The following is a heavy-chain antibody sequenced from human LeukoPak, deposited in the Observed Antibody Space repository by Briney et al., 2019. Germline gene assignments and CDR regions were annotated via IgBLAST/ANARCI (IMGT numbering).Heavy chain of an antibody. Sequence: ASVKVSCKASGYTFTSYDINWVRQATGQGLEWMGWMNPNSGNTGYAQKFQGRVTITRNTSISTAYMELSSLRSEDTAVYYCARKSRLRSGNYYYYMDVWGKGTTVTVSS. V-gene: IGHV1-8*03. D-gene: IGHD4-17*01. CDR1: GYTFTSYD. CDR3: ARKSRLRSGNYYYYMDV. J-gene: IGHJ6*03. CDR2: MNPNSGNT.